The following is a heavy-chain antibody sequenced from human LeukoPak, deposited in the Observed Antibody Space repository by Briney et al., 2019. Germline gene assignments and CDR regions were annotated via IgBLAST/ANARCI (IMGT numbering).Heavy chain of an antibody. Sequence: GGSLRLSCAASGFTFSSYGMHWVRQAPGKGLGWVAVIWYDGSNKYYADSVKGRFTISRDNSKNTLYLQMNSLRAEDTAVYYCARGSPWGSYRYNLDYWGQGTLVTVSS. D-gene: IGHD3-16*02. CDR1: GFTFSSYG. CDR2: IWYDGSNK. V-gene: IGHV3-33*01. J-gene: IGHJ4*02. CDR3: ARGSPWGSYRYNLDY.